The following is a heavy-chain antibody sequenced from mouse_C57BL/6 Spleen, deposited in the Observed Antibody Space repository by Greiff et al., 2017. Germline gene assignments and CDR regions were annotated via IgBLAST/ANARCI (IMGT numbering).Heavy chain of an antibody. V-gene: IGHV1-64*01. CDR2: IHPNSGST. Sequence: QVQLQQSGAELVKPGASVKLSCKASGYTFTSYWMHWVKQRPGQGLEWIGMIHPNSGSTNYNEKFKSKATLTVDKSSSTAYMQHSSLTSEDSAVYYCARSAITTVVGDAMDYWGQGTSVTVSS. CDR3: ARSAITTVVGDAMDY. D-gene: IGHD1-1*01. J-gene: IGHJ4*01. CDR1: GYTFTSYW.